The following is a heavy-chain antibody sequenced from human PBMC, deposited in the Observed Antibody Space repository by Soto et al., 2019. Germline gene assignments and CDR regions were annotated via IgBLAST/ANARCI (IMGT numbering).Heavy chain of an antibody. CDR1: GGSISSYY. V-gene: IGHV4-59*01. CDR3: ARDLLTTLDY. Sequence: SETLSLTCTVSGGSISSYYWSWIRQPPGKGLEWIGYIYYSGSTNYNPSLKSRVTISVDTSKNQFSLKLSSVTAADTAVYYCARDLLTTLDYWGQGTLVTVSS. CDR2: IYYSGST. D-gene: IGHD4-4*01. J-gene: IGHJ4*02.